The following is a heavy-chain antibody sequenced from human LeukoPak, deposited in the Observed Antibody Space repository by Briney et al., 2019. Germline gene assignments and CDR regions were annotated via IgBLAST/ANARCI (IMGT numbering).Heavy chain of an antibody. Sequence: SETLSLTCTVSGGSISSYYWSWIRQPPGEGLEWIGYISYSGSTNYNPSLKSRVTMSVDTSRNQFSLKLSFVTAADTAVYYCAGRPRRSSTSSEWGQGTLVTVSS. J-gene: IGHJ4*02. CDR1: GGSISSYY. V-gene: IGHV4-59*08. CDR3: AGRPRRSSTSSE. D-gene: IGHD2-2*01. CDR2: ISYSGST.